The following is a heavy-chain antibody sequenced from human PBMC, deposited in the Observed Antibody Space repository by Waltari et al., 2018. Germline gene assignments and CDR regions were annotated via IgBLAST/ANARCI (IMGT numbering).Heavy chain of an antibody. CDR1: GYTFTGYA. J-gene: IGHJ4*02. D-gene: IGHD3-22*01. V-gene: IGHV1-2*06. Sequence: LVQPGAEVKKPGASAKVSCEASGYTFTGYAMLWVRQAPGQGLEWMGRINPKNGDTHYAQKFQGRVAMTTDTSTNTAFMELHSLRSDDTAVYYCLRDSSGSHFDYWGQGTLVTVSS. CDR3: LRDSSGSHFDY. CDR2: INPKNGDT.